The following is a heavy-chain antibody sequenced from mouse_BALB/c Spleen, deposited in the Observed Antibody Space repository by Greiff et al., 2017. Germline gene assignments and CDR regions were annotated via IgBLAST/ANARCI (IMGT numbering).Heavy chain of an antibody. V-gene: IGHV2-9-2*01. CDR2: IWTGGGT. CDR3: VRAYYYGSSYGFAY. J-gene: IGHJ3*01. D-gene: IGHD1-1*01. CDR1: GFSLTSYD. Sequence: VKVVESGPGLVAPSQSLSITCTVSGFSLTSYDISWIRQPPGKGLEWLGVIWTGGGTNYNSAFMSRLSISKDNSKSQVFLKMNSLQTDDTAIYYCVRAYYYGSSYGFAYWGQGTLVTVSA.